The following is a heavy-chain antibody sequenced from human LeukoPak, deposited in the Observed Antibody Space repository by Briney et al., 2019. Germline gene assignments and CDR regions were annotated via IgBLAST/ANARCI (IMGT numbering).Heavy chain of an antibody. D-gene: IGHD5-18*01. CDR2: IRYDGSDK. CDR3: AKFPYVDTAYYYYYYMDV. V-gene: IGHV3-30*02. CDR1: GFTFSSYG. Sequence: GGSLRLSCSASGFTFSSYGMHWVRQAPGKGLVWVAFIRYDGSDKYYADSVKGRFTISRDNYKNTLYLQMNSLRAEDTAVYYCAKFPYVDTAYYYYYYMDVWGKGTTVTISS. J-gene: IGHJ6*03.